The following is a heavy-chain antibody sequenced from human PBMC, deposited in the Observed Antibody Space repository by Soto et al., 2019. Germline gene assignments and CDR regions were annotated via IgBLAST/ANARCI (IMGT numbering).Heavy chain of an antibody. CDR2: FDPEDGET. CDR3: ATAVYYDFWSGPLDYYYGMDV. J-gene: IGHJ6*02. V-gene: IGHV1-24*01. CDR1: GYTLTELS. Sequence: ASVKFSCKVAGYTLTELSMHWVRRAPGKGLEWMGGFDPEDGETIYAQKFQGRVTMTEDTSTDTAYMKLSSLRSEDTAVYYCATAVYYDFWSGPLDYYYGMDVWGQGTTVTVSS. D-gene: IGHD3-3*01.